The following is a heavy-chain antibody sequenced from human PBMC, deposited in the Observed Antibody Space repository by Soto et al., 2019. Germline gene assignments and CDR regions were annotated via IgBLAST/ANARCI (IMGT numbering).Heavy chain of an antibody. CDR2: INPNSGGT. CDR3: ARGGTVTNEQLDY. D-gene: IGHD4-17*01. J-gene: IGHJ4*02. Sequence: QVQLVRSGAEVKKRGASVKVSCKACGCTFTGYYMHWVRQAPGQGLEWMGWINPNSGGTNYAQKFQGWVTMTRDTSISTAYMELSRLRTDDTAVYYCARGGTVTNEQLDYWGQGALVTVSS. CDR1: GCTFTGYY. V-gene: IGHV1-2*04.